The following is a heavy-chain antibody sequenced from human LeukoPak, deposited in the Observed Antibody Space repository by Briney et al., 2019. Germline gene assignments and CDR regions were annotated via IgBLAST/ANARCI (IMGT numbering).Heavy chain of an antibody. J-gene: IGHJ4*02. V-gene: IGHV3-7*01. D-gene: IGHD3-22*01. Sequence: QSGGSLRLSCAASGFPFSTYWMAWVRQAPGKGLDWVANIRKDGGAKFYAASVKGRFIISRDNAKNSLYLQMNNLRDEDTAVYYCASSHDSSGNDWGQRTLVTV. CDR2: IRKDGGAK. CDR3: ASSHDSSGND. CDR1: GFPFSTYW.